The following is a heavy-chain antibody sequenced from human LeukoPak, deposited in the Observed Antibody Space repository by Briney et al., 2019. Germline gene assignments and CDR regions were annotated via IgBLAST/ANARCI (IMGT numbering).Heavy chain of an antibody. CDR2: IWYDGSNK. V-gene: IGHV3-33*01. J-gene: IGHJ4*02. Sequence: GGSLRLSCAASGFTFSSYGMYWDRQAPGKGLEWVAVIWYDGSNKYYGDSVKGRFTISRDNSENTVYLQMNSLRAEDTAVYYCARWGEGSRLDHWGQGTLVTVSS. CDR1: GFTFSSYG. CDR3: ARWGEGSRLDH. D-gene: IGHD6-13*01.